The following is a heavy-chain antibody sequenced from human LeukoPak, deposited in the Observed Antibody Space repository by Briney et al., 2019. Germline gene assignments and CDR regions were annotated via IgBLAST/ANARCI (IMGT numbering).Heavy chain of an antibody. CDR2: FDPEDGET. Sequence: ASVKVSCKVSGYTLTELSMHWVRQAPGKGLEWMGGFDPEDGETIYAQKFQGRVTMTEDTSTDTAYMELSSLRSEDTAVYYCATPYCGGGSCSDAFDIWGQGKMVTVSS. CDR3: ATPYCGGGSCSDAFDI. V-gene: IGHV1-24*01. CDR1: GYTLTELS. D-gene: IGHD2-15*01. J-gene: IGHJ3*02.